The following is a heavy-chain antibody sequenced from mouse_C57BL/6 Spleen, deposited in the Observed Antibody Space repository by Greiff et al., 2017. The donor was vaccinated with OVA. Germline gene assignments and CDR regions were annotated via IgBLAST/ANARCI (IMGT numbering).Heavy chain of an antibody. J-gene: IGHJ1*03. CDR1: GFTFSDYG. Sequence: DVMLVESGGGLVKPGGSLKLSCAASGFTFSDYGMHWVRQAPEKGLEWVAYISSGSSTIYYADTVKGRFTISRDNAKNTLFLQMTSLRSEDTAMYYCARQGYYYGSSYGYFDVWGTGTTVTVSS. V-gene: IGHV5-17*01. CDR3: ARQGYYYGSSYGYFDV. CDR2: ISSGSSTI. D-gene: IGHD1-1*01.